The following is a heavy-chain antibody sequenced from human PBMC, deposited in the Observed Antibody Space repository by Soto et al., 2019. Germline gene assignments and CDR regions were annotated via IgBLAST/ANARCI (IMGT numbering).Heavy chain of an antibody. Sequence: SETLSLTCTVSGGSISSYYWSWIRQSPGKGLEWIGYIYYSGSTNYNPSLKSRVAISVDTSKNQFSLKLSSVTAADTAVYYCARDLYDSSGWHFDYWGQGALVTVSS. V-gene: IGHV4-59*01. CDR3: ARDLYDSSGWHFDY. CDR2: IYYSGST. J-gene: IGHJ4*02. CDR1: GGSISSYY. D-gene: IGHD3-22*01.